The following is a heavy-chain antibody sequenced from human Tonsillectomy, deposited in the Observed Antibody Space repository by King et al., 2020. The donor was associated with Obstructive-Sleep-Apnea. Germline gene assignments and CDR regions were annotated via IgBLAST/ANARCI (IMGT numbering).Heavy chain of an antibody. D-gene: IGHD2-15*01. Sequence: VQLVESGGGLVQPGRSLRLSCTASGFTFGDYAMSWFRQAPGKGLEWVGFIRSKAYGGTKEYAASVKGRFTISRDESKSIAYLQMNSLKTEDTAVYYCTRDLSYAGVAWAFDIWGQGTMVTVSS. V-gene: IGHV3-49*03. CDR3: TRDLSYAGVAWAFDI. CDR2: IRSKAYGGTK. CDR1: GFTFGDYA. J-gene: IGHJ3*02.